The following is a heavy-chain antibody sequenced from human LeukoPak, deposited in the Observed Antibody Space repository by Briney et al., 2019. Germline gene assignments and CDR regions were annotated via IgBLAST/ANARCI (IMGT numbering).Heavy chain of an antibody. Sequence: SETLSLTCTVSGGSINSGDYYWSWIRQPPGKGLEWIGYIYYSGSTYYNPSLKSRVTISVDTSKNQFSLKLSSVTAADTAVYYCARDPQDYGGNHDAFDIWGQGTMVTVSS. V-gene: IGHV4-30-4*02. J-gene: IGHJ3*02. CDR1: GGSINSGDYY. CDR3: ARDPQDYGGNHDAFDI. CDR2: IYYSGST. D-gene: IGHD4-23*01.